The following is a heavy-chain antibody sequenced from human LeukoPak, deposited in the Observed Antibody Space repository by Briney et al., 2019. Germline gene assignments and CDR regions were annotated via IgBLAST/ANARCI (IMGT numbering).Heavy chain of an antibody. CDR2: IYYSGST. V-gene: IGHV4-61*01. D-gene: IGHD6-13*01. Sequence: SETLSLTCTVSGGSVTSGNYYWSWIRQPPGKGLEWIGYIYYSGSTNYNHSLKSRVTMSLDTSKNQFSLKLSSVTAADTALYYCARENRATAGLDAFAIWGQGTMVIVSS. CDR3: ARENRATAGLDAFAI. J-gene: IGHJ3*02. CDR1: GGSVTSGNYY.